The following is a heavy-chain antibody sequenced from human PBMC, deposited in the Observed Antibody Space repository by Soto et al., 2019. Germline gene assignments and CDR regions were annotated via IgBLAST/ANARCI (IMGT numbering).Heavy chain of an antibody. CDR1: GYTFTSYG. Sequence: ASVKVSCKASGYTFTSYGISWVRQAPGQGLEWMGWISAYNGNTNYAQKLQGRVTMTTDTSTSTAYMELRSLRFDDTAVYYCARDGSPNFWSGYYTGDWVDPWGQGTLVTVSS. D-gene: IGHD3-3*01. CDR3: ARDGSPNFWSGYYTGDWVDP. J-gene: IGHJ5*02. V-gene: IGHV1-18*01. CDR2: ISAYNGNT.